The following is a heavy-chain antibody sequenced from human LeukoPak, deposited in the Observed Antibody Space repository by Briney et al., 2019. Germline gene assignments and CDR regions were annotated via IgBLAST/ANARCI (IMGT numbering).Heavy chain of an antibody. CDR2: IFPSGGEI. Sequence: GGSLRLSCEASGFTFSTFAMIWVRQPPGKGLEWVSSIFPSGGEIHYADSVRGRFTISRDNAKNSLYLEMNSLRAEDTGVYFCARDTKDYWGQGTLVVVSS. V-gene: IGHV3-21*01. D-gene: IGHD2-2*01. J-gene: IGHJ4*02. CDR1: GFTFSTFA. CDR3: ARDTKDY.